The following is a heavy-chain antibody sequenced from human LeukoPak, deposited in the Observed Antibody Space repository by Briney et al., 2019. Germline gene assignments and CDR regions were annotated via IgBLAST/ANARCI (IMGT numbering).Heavy chain of an antibody. J-gene: IGHJ4*02. CDR2: INTDGSHT. V-gene: IGHV3-74*01. Sequence: GGSLRLSCAASGFPFSSYWMAWVRQAPGKGLVWVSHINTDGSHTNYADSVKGRFTISRDNAKNTLYLQMNSLRAEDTAVYYCARFTAARPVYWGQGTLVTVSS. D-gene: IGHD6-6*01. CDR1: GFPFSSYW. CDR3: ARFTAARPVY.